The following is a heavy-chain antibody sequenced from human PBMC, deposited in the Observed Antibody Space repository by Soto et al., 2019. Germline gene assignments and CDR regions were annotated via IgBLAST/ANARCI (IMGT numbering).Heavy chain of an antibody. CDR2: IYYSGRT. Sequence: QVQLQESGPGLVKPSQTLSLTCTVSGGSISSCGYYWSWIRQHPGKGLEWIGYIYYSGRTYYNPSLKSRVTISVDTSKNPFSLKLSSVTAADTAVYYCARGGGGHDYGDLFDYWGQGTLVTVSS. D-gene: IGHD4-17*01. J-gene: IGHJ4*02. V-gene: IGHV4-31*03. CDR1: GGSISSCGYY. CDR3: ARGGGGHDYGDLFDY.